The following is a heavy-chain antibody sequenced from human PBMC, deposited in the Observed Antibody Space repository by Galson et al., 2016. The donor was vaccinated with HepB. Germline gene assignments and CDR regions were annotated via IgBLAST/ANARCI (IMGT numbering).Heavy chain of an antibody. J-gene: IGHJ6*02. D-gene: IGHD6-19*01. CDR2: INPSDDDT. Sequence: SVKVSCKASGYTFTSYYMHWVRQAPGQGLEWMGIINPSDDDTSYAQKFQGRVTMTRDTSTSTIYMELSSLRSEDTAVYYCARDSMAVPGSVDGMDVWGQGTTVTVSS. CDR3: ARDSMAVPGSVDGMDV. V-gene: IGHV1-46*01. CDR1: GYTFTSYY.